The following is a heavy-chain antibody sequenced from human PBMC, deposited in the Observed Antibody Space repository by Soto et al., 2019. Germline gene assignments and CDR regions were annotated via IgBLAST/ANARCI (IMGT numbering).Heavy chain of an antibody. CDR2: INPSGGST. CDR3: AKSYYDSSGSHAFDI. J-gene: IGHJ3*02. V-gene: IGHV1-46*03. D-gene: IGHD3-22*01. Sequence: KVSCKASGYTFTSYYMHWVRQAPGQGLEWMGIINPSGGSTSYAQKFQGRVTMTRDTSKSTVYMELSSLRSEDTAVYYCAKSYYDSSGSHAFDIWGQGTMVTVSS. CDR1: GYTFTSYY.